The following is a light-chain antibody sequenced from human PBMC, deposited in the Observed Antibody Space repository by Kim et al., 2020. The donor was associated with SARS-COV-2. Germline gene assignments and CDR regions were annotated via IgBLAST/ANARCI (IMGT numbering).Light chain of an antibody. J-gene: IGKJ2*01. V-gene: IGKV1D-8*01. CDR3: QQYYSFPYT. Sequence: SAATGDRVTISCRMRQGISSYLAWYQQKPGKAPEHLIYAASTLQSGVPSRFSGSGSGTDFTLTISCLQSEDFATYYCQQYYSFPYTFGQGTKLEI. CDR1: QGISSY. CDR2: AAS.